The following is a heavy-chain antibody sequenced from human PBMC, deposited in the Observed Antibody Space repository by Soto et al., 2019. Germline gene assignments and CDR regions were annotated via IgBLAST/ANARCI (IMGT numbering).Heavy chain of an antibody. Sequence: QVQLQQWGTGLLRPSETLSLTCAVYGESFSGYFWSWIRQPPGEGLEWIGEIDRSENTNYNPSLKSRATISVDTSKSQFSLRLTSITAADTAVYYCARAAIRGHQFERQPSTSQTLDYWGQGTLVTVSS. V-gene: IGHV4-34*01. D-gene: IGHD1-26*01. J-gene: IGHJ4*02. CDR1: GESFSGYF. CDR2: IDRSENT. CDR3: ARAAIRGHQFERQPSTSQTLDY.